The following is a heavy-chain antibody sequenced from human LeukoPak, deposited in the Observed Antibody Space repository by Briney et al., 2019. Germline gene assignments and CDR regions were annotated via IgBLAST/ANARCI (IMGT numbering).Heavy chain of an antibody. D-gene: IGHD6-13*01. V-gene: IGHV4-59*01. Sequence: SETLSLTGTVSGDSISSNYWSWFGQPPGKGLGWIGYIHYSGSTNYNPSLKSRVTISVDTSKNQFSLILSSVTTADTAVYYCAREVVAAAGTVDYWGQGTLVTVSS. CDR3: AREVVAAAGTVDY. CDR2: IHYSGST. J-gene: IGHJ4*02. CDR1: GDSISSNY.